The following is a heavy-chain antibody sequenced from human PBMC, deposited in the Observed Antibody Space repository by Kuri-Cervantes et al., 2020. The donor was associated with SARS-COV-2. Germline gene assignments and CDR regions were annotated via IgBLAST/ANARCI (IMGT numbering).Heavy chain of an antibody. Sequence: SETLSLTCTVSGGSISSSSYYWSWIRQPPGKGLEWIGYIYYSGSTNYNPSLKSRVTISVDTSKNQFSLKLSSVTAADTALYYCARDSYCINGVCLLGYWGQGTLVTVSS. V-gene: IGHV4-61*01. CDR2: IYYSGST. J-gene: IGHJ4*02. CDR3: ARDSYCINGVCLLGY. D-gene: IGHD2-8*01. CDR1: GGSISSSSYY.